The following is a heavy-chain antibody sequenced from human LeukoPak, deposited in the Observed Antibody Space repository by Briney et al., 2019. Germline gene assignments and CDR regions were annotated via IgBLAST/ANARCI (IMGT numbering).Heavy chain of an antibody. CDR2: MNPNSGNT. CDR1: GYTFTSYD. V-gene: IGHV1-8*01. J-gene: IGHJ3*02. D-gene: IGHD5-18*01. CDR3: ASPQHVDTAMENAFDI. Sequence: ASVKVSCKASGYTFTSYDINWVRQATGQGLEWTGWMNPNSGNTGYAQKFQGRVTMTRNTSISTAYMELSSLRSEDTAVYYCASPQHVDTAMENAFDIWGQGTMVTVSS.